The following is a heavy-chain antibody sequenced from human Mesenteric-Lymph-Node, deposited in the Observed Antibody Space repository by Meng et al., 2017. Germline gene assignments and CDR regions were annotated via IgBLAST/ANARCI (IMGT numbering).Heavy chain of an antibody. CDR1: GFTFSSYW. CDR2: ISGSGGST. D-gene: IGHD3-10*01. V-gene: IGHV3-23*01. J-gene: IGHJ4*02. Sequence: GESLKISCAASGFTFSSYWMSWVRQAPGKGLEWVSAISGSGGSTYYADSVKGRFTISRDNSKNTLYLQMNSLRAEDTAVYYCAKDRPRLLWFGEFGYYWGQGTLVTVSS. CDR3: AKDRPRLLWFGEFGYY.